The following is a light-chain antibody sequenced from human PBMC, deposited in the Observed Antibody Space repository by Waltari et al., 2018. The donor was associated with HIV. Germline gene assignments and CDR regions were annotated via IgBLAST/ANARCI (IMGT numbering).Light chain of an antibody. CDR2: SNN. CDR1: SSNIGSTT. Sequence: QSVLTQPPSASGTPGQRVTISCSGRSSNIGSTTVNWYQQLPGTAPRLLIYSNNQRPSGVPDRFSGSKSGTSASLAISGLQSEDEADYYCAAWDDSLSGLVVFGGGTKLTVL. V-gene: IGLV1-44*01. J-gene: IGLJ2*01. CDR3: AAWDDSLSGLVV.